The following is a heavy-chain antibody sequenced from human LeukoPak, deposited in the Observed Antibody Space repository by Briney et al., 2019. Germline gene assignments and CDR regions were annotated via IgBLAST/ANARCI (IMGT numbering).Heavy chain of an antibody. V-gene: IGHV1-24*01. CDR2: FDPKDGET. CDR3: ATDRVGKLRYFELDY. J-gene: IGHJ4*02. CDR1: GYTLTELS. D-gene: IGHD3-9*01. Sequence: GASVKVSCKVSGYTLTELSMHWWRQPPGKGLEWRGGFDPKDGETIYAQKFQGRVTMTEDTSTDTAYMELSSLRSEDTAVYYCATDRVGKLRYFELDYWGQGTLVTVSS.